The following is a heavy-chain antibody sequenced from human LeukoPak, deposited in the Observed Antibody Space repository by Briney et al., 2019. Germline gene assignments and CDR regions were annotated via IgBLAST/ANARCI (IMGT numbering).Heavy chain of an antibody. J-gene: IGHJ6*02. Sequence: PSQTLSLTCPLAAGSISSYYWSWIRQPAGKGLEWVGRIFTSGSTNYNPSLKSRVSMSVVTSKNLFSLELSAVSGADTAVYYWGRGSVDAAMGGDVWGQGTTVTVSS. V-gene: IGHV4-4*07. CDR2: IFTSGST. CDR1: AGSISSYY. D-gene: IGHD5-18*01. CDR3: GRGSVDAAMGGDV.